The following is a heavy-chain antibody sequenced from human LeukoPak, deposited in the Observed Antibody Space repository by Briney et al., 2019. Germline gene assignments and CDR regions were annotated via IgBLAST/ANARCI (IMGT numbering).Heavy chain of an antibody. CDR2: IHYSGST. Sequence: SETLSLTCSVSGDSISSNNYYWGWVRQPPGKGLEWIGTIHYSGSTDYNPSLKSRVTMSVDTSKNQFSLNLSSVTAADTAVYYCARRELVGWFDPWGQGTLVTVSS. CDR3: ARRELVGWFDP. CDR1: GDSISSNNYY. J-gene: IGHJ5*02. V-gene: IGHV4-39*01. D-gene: IGHD6-6*01.